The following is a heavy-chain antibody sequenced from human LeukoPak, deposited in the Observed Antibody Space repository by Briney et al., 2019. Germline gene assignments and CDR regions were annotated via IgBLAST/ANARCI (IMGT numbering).Heavy chain of an antibody. CDR3: ARARNYYDSSGYYAFDI. D-gene: IGHD3-22*01. CDR2: IIPIFGTA. J-gene: IGHJ3*02. V-gene: IGHV1-69*13. Sequence: SVKVSCKASGYTFTSYAMNWVRQAPGQGLEWMGGIIPIFGTANYAQKFQGRVTITADESTSTAYMELSSLRSEDTAVYYCARARNYYDSSGYYAFDIWGQGTMVTVSS. CDR1: GYTFTSYA.